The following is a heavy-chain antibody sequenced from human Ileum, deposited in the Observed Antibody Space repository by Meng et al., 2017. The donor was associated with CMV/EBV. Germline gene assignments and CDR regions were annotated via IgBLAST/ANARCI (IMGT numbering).Heavy chain of an antibody. CDR3: ARHGYYSTGWSF. J-gene: IGHJ4*02. Sequence: QVQLVQSGAEVKKPGASVKVSCKASGYTFTSYGMHWVRQAPGQRLEWMGWINTDNGDTGYSQKFQGRVTITRDTSANTVYMDLSSLRSEDTSVYYCARHGYYSTGWSFWGQGTLVTVSS. CDR1: GYTFTSYG. V-gene: IGHV1-3*04. CDR2: INTDNGDT. D-gene: IGHD6-19*01.